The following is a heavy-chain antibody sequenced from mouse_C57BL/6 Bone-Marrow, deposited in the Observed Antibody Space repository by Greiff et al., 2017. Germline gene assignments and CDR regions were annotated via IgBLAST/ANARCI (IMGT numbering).Heavy chain of an antibody. V-gene: IGHV5-17*01. Sequence: EVQRVESGGGLVKPGGSLKLSCAASGFTFSDYGMHWVRQAPEKGLEWVAYISSGSSTLYYADTVQGRFTISRDNAKNTLFLQMTSLRSEDTAMYYCASLYYGNYYYAMDYWGQGTSVTVSA. J-gene: IGHJ4*01. CDR2: ISSGSSTL. CDR3: ASLYYGNYYYAMDY. D-gene: IGHD2-1*01. CDR1: GFTFSDYG.